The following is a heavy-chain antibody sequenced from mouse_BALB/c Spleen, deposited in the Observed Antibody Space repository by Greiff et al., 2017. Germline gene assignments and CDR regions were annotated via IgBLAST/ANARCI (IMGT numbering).Heavy chain of an antibody. J-gene: IGHJ4*01. CDR1: GFSLSRYS. CDR2: IWGGGST. D-gene: IGHD1-1*01. Sequence: VNVVESGPGLVAPSQSLSITCTVSGFSLSRYSVHWVRQPPGKGLEWLGMIWGGGSTDYNSALKSRLSISKDNSKSQVFLKMNSLQTDDTAMYYCATIYNYAMDYWGQGTSVTVSS. V-gene: IGHV2-6-4*01. CDR3: ATIYNYAMDY.